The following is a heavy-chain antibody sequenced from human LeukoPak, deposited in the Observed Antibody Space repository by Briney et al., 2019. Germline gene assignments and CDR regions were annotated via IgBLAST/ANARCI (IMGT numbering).Heavy chain of an antibody. Sequence: GALRLSCAASGFTFSSYGMHWVRQAPGKGLEWVAVISYDGSNKYYADSVKGRFTISRDNSKNTLYLQMNSLRAEDTAVYYCAKESDGDWFDPWGQGTLVTVSS. CDR2: ISYDGSNK. CDR3: AKESDGDWFDP. V-gene: IGHV3-30*18. D-gene: IGHD3-10*01. J-gene: IGHJ5*02. CDR1: GFTFSSYG.